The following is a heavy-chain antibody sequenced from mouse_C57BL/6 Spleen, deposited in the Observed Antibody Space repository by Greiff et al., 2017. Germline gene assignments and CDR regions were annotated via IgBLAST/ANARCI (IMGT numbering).Heavy chain of an antibody. CDR3: ARVSVYYGRNYYAMDY. V-gene: IGHV5-16*01. CDR1: GFTFSDYY. CDR2: INYDGSST. Sequence: EVKLMESEGGLVQPGSSMKLSCTASGFTFSDYYMAWVRQVPEKGLEWVANINYDGSSTYYLDSLKSRFIISRDNAKNILYLQMSSLKSEDTATYYCARVSVYYGRNYYAMDYWGQGTSVTVSS. J-gene: IGHJ4*01. D-gene: IGHD2-1*01.